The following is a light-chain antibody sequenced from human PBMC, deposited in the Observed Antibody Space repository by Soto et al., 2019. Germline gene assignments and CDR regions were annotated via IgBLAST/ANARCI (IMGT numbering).Light chain of an antibody. V-gene: IGKV1-5*03. CDR1: QSISSW. CDR3: QQYNSYSPIT. J-gene: IGKJ5*01. CDR2: KAA. Sequence: DIQMTQSPSTLSASVGDRVTITCRASQSISSWLAWYQQKPGKAPKPLISKAASLESGVPSRFSGSGSGTEFPLTISSLQPDDFATYYCQQYNSYSPITFGQGTRLEIK.